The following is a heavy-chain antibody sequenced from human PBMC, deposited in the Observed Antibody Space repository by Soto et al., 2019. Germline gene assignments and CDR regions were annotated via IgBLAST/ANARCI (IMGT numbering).Heavy chain of an antibody. D-gene: IGHD3-10*01. CDR2: INPIVSMS. CDR3: ASSYGSGYRAFDY. Sequence: QVQLVQSGAELKRPGSSVKVSCKASGDTFNFYSINWVRQAPGLGLEWMGRINPIVSMSNYAQRFQGRVPXTXDXXTSTAYMELSSLRSEDTAIYYCASSYGSGYRAFDYWGQGALVTVSS. CDR1: GDTFNFYS. J-gene: IGHJ4*02. V-gene: IGHV1-69*02.